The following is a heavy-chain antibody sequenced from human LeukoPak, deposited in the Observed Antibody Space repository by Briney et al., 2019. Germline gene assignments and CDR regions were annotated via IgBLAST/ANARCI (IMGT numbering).Heavy chain of an antibody. CDR3: ARDRYLEHRDDWFDP. CDR1: GFTFSDYY. V-gene: IGHV3-11*01. D-gene: IGHD1/OR15-1a*01. CDR2: ISSSGSTI. Sequence: GGSLRLSCAASGFTFSDYYMSWIRQAPGKGLEWISYISSSGSTIYYADSVKGRFTTSRDNAKNSLYLQMNSLRAEDTAVYYCARDRYLEHRDDWFDPWGQGTLVTVSS. J-gene: IGHJ5*02.